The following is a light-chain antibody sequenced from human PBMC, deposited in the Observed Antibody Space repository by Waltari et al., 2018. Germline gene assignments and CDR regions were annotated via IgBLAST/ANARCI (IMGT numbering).Light chain of an antibody. V-gene: IGLV3-1*01. J-gene: IGLJ1*01. CDR1: KLGDKY. CDR3: QAWDSSTAFYV. CDR2: QDS. Sequence: SLELTQPPSVSVPPGQTASITCSGDKLGDKYACWYQQKPGQSPVLVIYQDSKRPSGIPERFSGSNSGNTATLTISGTQAMDEADYYWQAWDSSTAFYVFGTGTKVTVL.